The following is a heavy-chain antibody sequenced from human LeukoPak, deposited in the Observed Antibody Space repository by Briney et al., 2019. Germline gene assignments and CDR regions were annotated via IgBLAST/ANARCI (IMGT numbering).Heavy chain of an antibody. Sequence: ASVKVSCKASGYPFTAHFLNWVRQAPGQGLEWMGNIDTTTGNPRYAQDFTGRFVFSLDTSVSTAYLQITSLKADDTAAYYCVRGTPTPGMDYWGQGTQVTVSS. CDR3: VRGTPTPGMDY. V-gene: IGHV7-4-1*02. D-gene: IGHD3-10*01. CDR2: IDTTTGNP. CDR1: GYPFTAHF. J-gene: IGHJ4*02.